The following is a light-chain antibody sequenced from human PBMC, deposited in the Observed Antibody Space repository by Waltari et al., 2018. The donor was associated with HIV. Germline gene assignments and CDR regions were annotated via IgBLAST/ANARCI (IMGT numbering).Light chain of an antibody. CDR3: CSYAGTWL. Sequence: QSALTQPHSVSGSPGQSVTLSCTGTGSDVGDYNYVSWYQRPPGKAPKLMIYDVTKRPSGVPVRFSGSKSGNTASLTISGLQAEDDAEYYCCSYAGTWLFGGGTKLTVL. J-gene: IGLJ3*02. CDR2: DVT. V-gene: IGLV2-11*01. CDR1: GSDVGDYNY.